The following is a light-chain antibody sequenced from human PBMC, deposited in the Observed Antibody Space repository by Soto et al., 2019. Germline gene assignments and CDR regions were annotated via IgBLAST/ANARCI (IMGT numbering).Light chain of an antibody. CDR2: GAT. CDR1: QSVNSNY. Sequence: EIVLTQSPGTLSLSPGERATLSCRASQSVNSNYLAWYQQKPGQAPRLLIYGATNRATGITDRFTGSGSGTDFTLTISRLDPEDFAVYYCQQCGGSPLYTFGQGTKLEIK. J-gene: IGKJ2*01. V-gene: IGKV3-20*01. CDR3: QQCGGSPLYT.